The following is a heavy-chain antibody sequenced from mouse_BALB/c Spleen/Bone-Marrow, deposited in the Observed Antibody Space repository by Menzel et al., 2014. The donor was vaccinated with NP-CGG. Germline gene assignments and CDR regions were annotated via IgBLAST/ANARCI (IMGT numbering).Heavy chain of an antibody. Sequence: EVQLQQSGAELVKPGASVKLSCTASGFNIKDTYMHWVKQRPEQGLERIGRIDPANGNTKYDPKFQGKATITADTSSNTAYLQLSSLTSEDTAVYYCARGGSSYGWYFDVWGAGTTVTVSS. J-gene: IGHJ1*01. CDR3: ARGGSSYGWYFDV. CDR1: GFNIKDTY. D-gene: IGHD1-1*01. V-gene: IGHV14-3*02. CDR2: IDPANGNT.